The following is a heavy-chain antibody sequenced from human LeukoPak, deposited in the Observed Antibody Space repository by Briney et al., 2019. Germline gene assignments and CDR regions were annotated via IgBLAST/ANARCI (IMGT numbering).Heavy chain of an antibody. CDR2: IIPILGIA. D-gene: IGHD5-12*01. J-gene: IGHJ4*02. V-gene: IGHV1-69*04. CDR3: ARVVRGYSGYDSPDY. CDR1: GGTFSSYA. Sequence: VASVKVSCKASGGTFSSYAISWVRQAPGQGLEWMGRIIPILGIANYAQKFQGRVTITADKSTSTAYMELSSLRSEDTAVYYCARVVRGYSGYDSPDYWGQGTLVTVSS.